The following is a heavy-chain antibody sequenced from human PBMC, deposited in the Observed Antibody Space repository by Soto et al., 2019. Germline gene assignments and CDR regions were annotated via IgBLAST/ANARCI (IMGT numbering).Heavy chain of an antibody. CDR2: IIPIFGTA. CDR1: GGTFSSYA. CDR3: ARDSGSRGAHGNY. V-gene: IGHV1-69*13. D-gene: IGHD2-15*01. J-gene: IGHJ4*02. Sequence: SVKVSCKASGGTFSSYAISWVRQAPGQGLEWMGGIIPIFGTANYAQKFQGRVTITADESTSTAYMELSSLRSEDTAVYYCARDSGSRGAHGNYWGQGTLVTVSS.